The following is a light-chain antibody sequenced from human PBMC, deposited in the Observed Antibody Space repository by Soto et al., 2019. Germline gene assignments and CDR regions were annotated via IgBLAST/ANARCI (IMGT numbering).Light chain of an antibody. Sequence: AIRMTQSPSSLSASTGDRVTITCRAIQGISSYLAWYQQKPGNAPKLLIYAASTLQSGVPSRFSGSGSGTDFTLTISCLQSEDFATYYCPQYYSYPPTFGQGTKVEIK. CDR2: AAS. CDR1: QGISSY. CDR3: PQYYSYPPT. J-gene: IGKJ1*01. V-gene: IGKV1-8*01.